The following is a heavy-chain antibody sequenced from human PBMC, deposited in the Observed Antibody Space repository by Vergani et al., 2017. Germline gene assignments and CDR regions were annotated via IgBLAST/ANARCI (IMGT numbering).Heavy chain of an antibody. J-gene: IGHJ6*03. CDR2: ISYDGSKT. Sequence: QVQLVESGGGVVQPGTSLRLSCEASGFKFSQFGMHWVRQGPGKGLEWVAFISYDGSKTQYADSEKGRVTISRDNSKNTVGLEMSSLRVDDTATYYCARDVWECRGISCFLRAGEFYYMDVWGQGTTVTVSS. CDR3: ARDVWECRGISCFLRAGEFYYMDV. V-gene: IGHV3-33*05. D-gene: IGHD3-16*01. CDR1: GFKFSQFG.